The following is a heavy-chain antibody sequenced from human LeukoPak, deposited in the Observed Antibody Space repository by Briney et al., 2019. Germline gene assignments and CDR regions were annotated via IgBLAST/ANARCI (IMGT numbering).Heavy chain of an antibody. Sequence: ASVKVSCKASGYTFTGYYMHWVRQAPGQGLEGMGWINPNSGGTNYAQKFQGRVTMTRDTSISTAYMELSRLRSDDTAVYYCARDRTESGWSDYFDYWGQGTLVTVSS. CDR1: GYTFTGYY. D-gene: IGHD6-19*01. V-gene: IGHV1-2*02. CDR2: INPNSGGT. CDR3: ARDRTESGWSDYFDY. J-gene: IGHJ4*02.